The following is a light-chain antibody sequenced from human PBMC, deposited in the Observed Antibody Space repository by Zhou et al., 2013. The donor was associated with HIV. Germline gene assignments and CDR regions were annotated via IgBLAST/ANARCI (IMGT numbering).Light chain of an antibody. CDR1: QSVSSSY. CDR3: QQRREWPRT. Sequence: EIVLTQSPGTLSLSPGERATLSCRASQSVSSSYLAWYQQKPGQAPRLLIYGASSRATGIPDRFNGSGSGSDFTLIIDSLEPEDFAVYYCQQRREWPRTFGQGTKVEI. V-gene: IGKV3D-20*02. J-gene: IGKJ1*01. CDR2: GAS.